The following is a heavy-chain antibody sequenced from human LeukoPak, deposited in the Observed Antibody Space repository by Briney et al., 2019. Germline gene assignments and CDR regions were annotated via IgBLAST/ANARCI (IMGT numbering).Heavy chain of an antibody. D-gene: IGHD1-1*01. CDR1: GYTFTSYG. V-gene: IGHV1-18*01. Sequence: ASVKVSCKASGYTFTSYGISWVRQAPGQGLEWMGWISAYNGNTNYAQKFQGRVTMTRDTSISTAYMELSRLRSDDTAVYYCARAQLELLVYYYHYMDVWGKGTTVTVSS. J-gene: IGHJ6*03. CDR3: ARAQLELLVYYYHYMDV. CDR2: ISAYNGNT.